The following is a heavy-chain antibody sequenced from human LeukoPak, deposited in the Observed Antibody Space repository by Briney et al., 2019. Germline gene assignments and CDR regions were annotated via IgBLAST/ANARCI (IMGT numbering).Heavy chain of an antibody. V-gene: IGHV3-7*01. D-gene: IGHD6-19*01. J-gene: IGHJ5*02. CDR1: GFTFSSYW. Sequence: PGGSLRLSCAASGFTFSSYWMSWVRQAPGKGLEWVANIKQDGSEKYYVDSVKGRFTISRDNAKNSLSLQVNSLRAEDTAVYYCAREMAMAVAGISWFDPWGQGTLVTVSS. CDR2: IKQDGSEK. CDR3: AREMAMAVAGISWFDP.